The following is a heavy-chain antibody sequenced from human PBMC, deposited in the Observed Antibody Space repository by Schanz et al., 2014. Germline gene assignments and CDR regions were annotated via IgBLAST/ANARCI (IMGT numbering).Heavy chain of an antibody. V-gene: IGHV3-30*02. D-gene: IGHD2-15*01. CDR3: AGGRAVVTPLDF. CDR1: GYSFSDYD. J-gene: IGHJ4*02. CDR2: LRSDGSRR. Sequence: VQLVESGGGLVKPGGSLRLSCVGSGYSFSDYDMYWIRQAPGKGLEWLAFLRSDGSRRDYADSVKGRFTISRDNSRNTLYLQMSSLRTEDTAVYFCAGGRAVVTPLDFWGQGTLVTVSS.